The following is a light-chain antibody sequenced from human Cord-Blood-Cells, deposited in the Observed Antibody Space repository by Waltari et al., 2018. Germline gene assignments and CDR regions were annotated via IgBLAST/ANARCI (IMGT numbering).Light chain of an antibody. V-gene: IGLV2-8*01. CDR3: TSYAGSNNWV. CDR1: SSDVGGYNY. J-gene: IGLJ3*02. Sequence: HYALTQPPSASGSPGQSVTIPCTGTSSDVGGYNYVSWYQENPGKAPKLMVYEVSKRPGGVPDRFCGSKSGNTASLTVSRLRAEEVAEYYCTSYAGSNNWVFGGGTKLTVL. CDR2: EVS.